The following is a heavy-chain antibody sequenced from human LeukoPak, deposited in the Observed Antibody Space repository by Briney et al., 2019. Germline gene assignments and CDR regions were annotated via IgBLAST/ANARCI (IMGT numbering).Heavy chain of an antibody. Sequence: SQTLSLTCTVSGGSISSGSYYWSWIRQPAGQGLEWIGRIYTNGSTNYNPSLNSRATISVDTSKNQFSLKLSSVTAADTAVYYCARGGSGWSDGAFDIWGQGTMVTVSS. J-gene: IGHJ3*02. V-gene: IGHV4-61*02. CDR1: GGSISSGSYY. CDR2: IYTNGST. CDR3: ARGGSGWSDGAFDI. D-gene: IGHD6-19*01.